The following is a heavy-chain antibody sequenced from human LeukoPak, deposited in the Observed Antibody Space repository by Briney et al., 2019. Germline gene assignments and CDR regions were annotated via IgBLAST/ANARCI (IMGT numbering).Heavy chain of an antibody. CDR3: ARGSSLRPNYYMDV. J-gene: IGHJ6*03. CDR2: INHSGST. CDR1: GGSFIGYY. V-gene: IGHV4-34*01. D-gene: IGHD3-3*01. Sequence: SGTLSLTCAVYGGSFIGYYWRWIRQHPGKGLDWIGEINHSGSTNYNPSLKSRVTISVDTSKNQFSLKVSSVTAADTAVYYCARGSSLRPNYYMDVWGKGTTVTVSS.